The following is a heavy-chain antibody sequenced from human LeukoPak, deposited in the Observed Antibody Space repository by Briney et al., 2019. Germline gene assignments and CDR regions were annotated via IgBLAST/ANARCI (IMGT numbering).Heavy chain of an antibody. CDR3: ANGNRCTSPNCLGYYYFYMDV. CDR1: GFTFSNYA. J-gene: IGHJ6*03. V-gene: IGHV3-23*01. D-gene: IGHD2-8*01. CDR2: FSGSGGTT. Sequence: GGSLRLSCAASGFTFSNYAMNWVRQAPGRGLEWVSGFSGSGGTTYYADSVKGRFTISRDNSKNTLYLQMNSLRVEDTAVYYCANGNRCTSPNCLGYYYFYMDVWGKGPTVTVSS.